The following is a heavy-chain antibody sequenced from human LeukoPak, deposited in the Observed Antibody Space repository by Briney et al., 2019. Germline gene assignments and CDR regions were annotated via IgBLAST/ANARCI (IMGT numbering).Heavy chain of an antibody. Sequence: PGGSLRLSCAASGFTFDNFAMHWVRQAPGKGLEWVPGITWNSRVKTYTPSVKGRFTISRDNAKNSLYLQMNSLRAEDTAVYYCARDSLWMEDRFDYWGQGTLVTVSS. V-gene: IGHV3-9*01. CDR1: GFTFDNFA. CDR2: ITWNSRVK. D-gene: IGHD2-21*01. CDR3: ARDSLWMEDRFDY. J-gene: IGHJ4*02.